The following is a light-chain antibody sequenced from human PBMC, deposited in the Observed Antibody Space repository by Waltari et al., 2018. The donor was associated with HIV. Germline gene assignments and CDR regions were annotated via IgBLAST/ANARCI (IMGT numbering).Light chain of an antibody. V-gene: IGKV3-20*01. J-gene: IGKJ1*01. CDR3: QQFDSSPRT. CDR1: QSFSSSN. Sequence: EILLTQSPGTLSLSPGERATLSCRARQSFSSSNLAWSEQKPGQAPRLLIYCVSRRGTAIPDRFSGSGSETDFTLTISRLEPEDFAVYYCQQFDSSPRTFGQGTKVELK. CDR2: CVS.